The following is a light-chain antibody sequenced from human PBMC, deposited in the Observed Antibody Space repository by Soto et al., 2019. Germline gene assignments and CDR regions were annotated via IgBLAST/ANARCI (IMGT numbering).Light chain of an antibody. CDR1: QSVSSNY. CDR2: GIS. J-gene: IGKJ1*01. CDR3: EQYGSSPRT. V-gene: IGKV3-20*01. Sequence: EVVLTQSPGTLSSSPGERATLSCRASQSVSSNYFAWYQQKPGQAPRLLIYGISRRATGIPDRFSGSGSGTDFTLTISRLEPEDFAVYYCEQYGSSPRTFGQGTKVDIK.